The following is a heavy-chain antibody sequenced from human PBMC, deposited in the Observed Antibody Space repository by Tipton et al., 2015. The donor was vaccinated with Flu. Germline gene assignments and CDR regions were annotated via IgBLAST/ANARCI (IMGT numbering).Heavy chain of an antibody. CDR1: GGSISGYY. Sequence: TLSLTCTVSGGSISGYYWSWIRQPPGKGLEFIGYIYYTGSAHYNPSLYSRVTMSVDTSKIQFSLKVTSVTAADTAVYYCARDPDSGAGYYLDLWGRGTLVTVSS. D-gene: IGHD1-26*01. CDR2: IYYTGSA. J-gene: IGHJ2*01. CDR3: ARDPDSGAGYYLDL. V-gene: IGHV4-59*12.